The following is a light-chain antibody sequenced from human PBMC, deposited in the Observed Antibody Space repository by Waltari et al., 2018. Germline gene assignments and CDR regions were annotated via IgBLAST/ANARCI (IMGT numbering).Light chain of an antibody. CDR2: DVS. CDR1: SSDVGGSNY. V-gene: IGLV2-14*03. CDR3: SSYTSSSTPV. J-gene: IGLJ1*01. Sequence: QSALPPPAPVSASPGQSTPIPCPGTSSDVGGSNYVSWYQQHPGKDPKLMIYDVSNRPSWVAKPCSGSMAGNTASLTIAGLQAEDEADYYCSSYTSSSTPVFGTGTKVTVL.